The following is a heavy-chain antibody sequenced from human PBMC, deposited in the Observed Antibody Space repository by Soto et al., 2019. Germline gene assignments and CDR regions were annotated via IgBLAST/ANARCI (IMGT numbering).Heavy chain of an antibody. CDR3: ASGWGDGWFLG. Sequence: QVQLQESGPGLVKPSETLSLTCTVSGGSISTSNYYWGWIRQPPGKGLEWIGSMYYSGSSNYRGSTYYNPSLKSRVTLSADTSKNQFSLKLNSVTAADTALYYCASGWGDGWFLGWGQGTLVTVSS. J-gene: IGHJ4*02. D-gene: IGHD6-19*01. CDR2: MYYSGSSNYRGST. CDR1: GGSISTSNYY. V-gene: IGHV4-39*01.